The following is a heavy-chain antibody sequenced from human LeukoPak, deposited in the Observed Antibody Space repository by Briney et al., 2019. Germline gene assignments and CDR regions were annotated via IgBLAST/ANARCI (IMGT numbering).Heavy chain of an antibody. J-gene: IGHJ3*02. D-gene: IGHD2-2*01. CDR1: GGSFSGYY. Sequence: PSETLSLTCGVYGGSFSGYYWSWIRQPPGKGLEWIGEINHSGSTNYNPSLKSRVTISVDTSKNQFSLKLSSVTAADTAVYYCARERTATYDAFDIWGQGTMVTVSS. CDR2: INHSGST. CDR3: ARERTATYDAFDI. V-gene: IGHV4-34*01.